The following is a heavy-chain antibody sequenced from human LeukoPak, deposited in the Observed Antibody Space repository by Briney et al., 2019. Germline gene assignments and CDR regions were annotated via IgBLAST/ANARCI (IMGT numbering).Heavy chain of an antibody. Sequence: GGSLRLSCAASGYTFSSYAMHWVRQAPGKGLKWVAVISYDGSNKYYADSVKGRFTISRDNSKNTLYLQMNSLRAEDTAVYYCARDSPVQLERPDAFDIWGQGTMVTVSS. V-gene: IGHV3-30-3*01. J-gene: IGHJ3*02. CDR1: GYTFSSYA. CDR3: ARDSPVQLERPDAFDI. D-gene: IGHD1-1*01. CDR2: ISYDGSNK.